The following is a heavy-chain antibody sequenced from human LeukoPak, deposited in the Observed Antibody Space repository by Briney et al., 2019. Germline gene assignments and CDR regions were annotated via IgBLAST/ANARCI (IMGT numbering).Heavy chain of an antibody. J-gene: IGHJ6*03. Sequence: PSETLSLTCTGCGGSISSHYWSWIRQPAGKGLEWIGYIYYSGSTNYNPSLKSRVTISVDTSKNQFSLKLSSVTAADPAVYYCARVGGYCSSTSCMGYYYYYMDVWGKGTTVTVSS. D-gene: IGHD2-2*01. CDR1: GGSISSHY. CDR3: ARVGGYCSSTSCMGYYYYYMDV. CDR2: IYYSGST. V-gene: IGHV4-59*11.